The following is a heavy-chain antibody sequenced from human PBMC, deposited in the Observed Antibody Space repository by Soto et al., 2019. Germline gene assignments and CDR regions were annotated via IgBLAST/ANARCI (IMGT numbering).Heavy chain of an antibody. CDR2: IYPGDSDT. Sequence: GESLKISCKGSGYSFTSYWIGWVRQMPGKGLEWMGIIYPGDSDTRYSPSFQGQVTISADKSISTAYLQWSSLKASDTAMYYCARAGHDGSGRYLSPGPNWFDPWGQGTLVTVSS. J-gene: IGHJ5*02. CDR3: ARAGHDGSGRYLSPGPNWFDP. CDR1: GYSFTSYW. V-gene: IGHV5-51*01. D-gene: IGHD6-19*01.